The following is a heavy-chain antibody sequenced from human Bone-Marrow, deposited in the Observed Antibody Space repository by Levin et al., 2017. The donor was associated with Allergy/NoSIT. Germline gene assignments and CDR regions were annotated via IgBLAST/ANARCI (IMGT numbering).Heavy chain of an antibody. CDR3: ARFGTIFGVLDGMDV. Sequence: KCGESLKISCKGSGYSFTSYWIGWVRQMPGKGLEWMGIIYPGDSDTRYSPSFQGQVTISADKSISTAYLQWSSLKASDTAMYYCARFGTIFGVLDGMDVWGQGTTVTVSS. CDR1: GYSFTSYW. D-gene: IGHD3-3*01. J-gene: IGHJ6*02. CDR2: IYPGDSDT. V-gene: IGHV5-51*01.